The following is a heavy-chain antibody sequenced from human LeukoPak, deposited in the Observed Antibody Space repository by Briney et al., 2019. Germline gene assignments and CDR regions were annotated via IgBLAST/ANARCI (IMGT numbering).Heavy chain of an antibody. CDR3: AKGGAGLSFDL. V-gene: IGHV3-23*01. D-gene: IGHD3-10*01. CDR2: ISSGGGGI. Sequence: GGSLRLSCAASDFTFNNYAMTWVRQAPGKGLEWVSAISSGGGGIYYADSVKGRFTISRDNSENTLYLQMNTLRAEDMAVYYCAKGGAGLSFDLWGRGTLVTVSS. J-gene: IGHJ2*01. CDR1: DFTFNNYA.